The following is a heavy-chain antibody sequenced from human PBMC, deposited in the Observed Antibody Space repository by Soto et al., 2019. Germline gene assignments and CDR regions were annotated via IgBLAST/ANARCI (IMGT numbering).Heavy chain of an antibody. CDR2: ISYDGSNK. CDR1: GFTFSSYG. D-gene: IGHD1-26*01. CDR3: AKACVVGAAFDY. V-gene: IGHV3-30*18. J-gene: IGHJ4*02. Sequence: QVQLVESGGGVVQPGRSLRLSCAASGFTFSSYGMHWVRQAPGKGLEWVAVISYDGSNKYYADSVKGPFTISRDNSKMTLYLQMNSLRAEDTAVYYCAKACVVGAAFDYWGQGTLVTVSS.